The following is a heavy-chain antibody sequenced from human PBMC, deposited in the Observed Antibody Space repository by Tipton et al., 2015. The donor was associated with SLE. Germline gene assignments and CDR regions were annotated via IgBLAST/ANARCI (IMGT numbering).Heavy chain of an antibody. D-gene: IGHD1-14*01. V-gene: IGHV3-48*03. CDR1: GFTFSDFE. CDR3: ARGAPGPVDF. CDR2: ISQSGSDI. J-gene: IGHJ4*02. Sequence: SLRLSCAASGFTFSDFEMNWVRQAPGKGLEWVSYISQSGSDIYYADSVKGRFSITRDNAKNSLYLEMNSLRAEDTAVYYCARGAPGPVDFWGQGTLVTVSS.